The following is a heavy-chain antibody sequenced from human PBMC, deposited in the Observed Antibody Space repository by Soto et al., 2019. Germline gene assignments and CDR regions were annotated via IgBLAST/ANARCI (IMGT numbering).Heavy chain of an antibody. D-gene: IGHD2-2*01. CDR3: ATEASYCSSTSSYLRYYYGMDV. CDR2: IKQDGSEK. V-gene: IGHV3-7*01. CDR1: GFTFSSYW. Sequence: GGSLRLSCAASGFTFSSYWMSWVRQAPGKGLEWVANIKQDGSEKYYVDSVKGRFTISRDNAKNSLYLQMNSLRAEDTAVYYCATEASYCSSTSSYLRYYYGMDVWGQGTTVTVSS. J-gene: IGHJ6*02.